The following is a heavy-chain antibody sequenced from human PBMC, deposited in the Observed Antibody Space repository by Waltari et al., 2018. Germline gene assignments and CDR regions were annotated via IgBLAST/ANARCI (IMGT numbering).Heavy chain of an antibody. CDR1: GYTFTDYY. D-gene: IGHD2-15*01. J-gene: IGHJ4*02. V-gene: IGHV1-69-2*01. CDR3: ATKGDCSGGSCYGLWFDY. Sequence: EVQLVQSGAEVKKPGATVKISCKASGYTFTDYYMHWVQQAPGKGLEWMGRVDPEDGETIYAEKFQGRVTITADTSTDTAYMELSSLRSEDTAVYYCATKGDCSGGSCYGLWFDYWGQGTLVTVSS. CDR2: VDPEDGET.